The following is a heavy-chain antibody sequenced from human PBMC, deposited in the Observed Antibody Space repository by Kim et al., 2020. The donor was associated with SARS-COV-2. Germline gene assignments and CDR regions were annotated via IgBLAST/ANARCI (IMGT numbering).Heavy chain of an antibody. CDR1: GYTFTAYP. Sequence: ASVKVSYKTSGYTFTAYPLYWVRQAPGQGLEWMGWINTVDGDTKSSQNFQGRVTITRDTSASTAYMELTSLRSEDTAVYYCARKKFFAAGSYSDFDSWGQGTLVTVSS. D-gene: IGHD3-10*01. J-gene: IGHJ4*02. CDR2: INTVDGDT. CDR3: ARKKFFAAGSYSDFDS. V-gene: IGHV1-3*04.